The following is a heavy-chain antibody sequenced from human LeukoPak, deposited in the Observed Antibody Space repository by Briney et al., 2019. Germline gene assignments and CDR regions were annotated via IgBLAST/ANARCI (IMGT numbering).Heavy chain of an antibody. CDR1: GGSISSGSYY. CDR3: ARSGYSYGYGYAFDI. J-gene: IGHJ3*02. CDR2: IYTSGST. V-gene: IGHV4-61*02. D-gene: IGHD5-18*01. Sequence: SETLSLTCTVSGGSISSGSYYWSWIRQPAGKGLEWIGRIYTSGSTNYNPSLESRVTISVDTSKNQFSLKLSSVTAADTAVYYCARSGYSYGYGYAFDIWGQGTMVTVSS.